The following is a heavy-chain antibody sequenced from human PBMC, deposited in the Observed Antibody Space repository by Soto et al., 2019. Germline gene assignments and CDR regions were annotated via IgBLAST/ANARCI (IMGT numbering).Heavy chain of an antibody. J-gene: IGHJ4*02. D-gene: IGHD4-17*01. CDR1: GGTFSSYT. CDR2: IIPILGIA. Sequence: QVQLVQSGAEVKKPVSSVKVSCKASGGTFSSYTISWVRQAPGQGLEWMGRIIPILGIANYAQKFRGRVTITADKSTSTAYMELSSLRSEDTAVYYCARAPDYGDYVGYFDYWGQGTLVTVSS. CDR3: ARAPDYGDYVGYFDY. V-gene: IGHV1-69*02.